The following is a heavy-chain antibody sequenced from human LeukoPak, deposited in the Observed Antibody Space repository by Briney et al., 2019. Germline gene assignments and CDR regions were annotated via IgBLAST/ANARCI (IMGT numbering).Heavy chain of an antibody. CDR2: IYYSGST. V-gene: IGHV4-59*01. CDR3: ARGGRGYSGYFDY. CDR1: GGSISSYY. Sequence: PSETLSLTCTVSGGSISSYYWSWIRQPPGKGLEWIGYIYYSGSTNYNPSLKSRVTISVDTSKNQFSLKLSSVTAADTAVYYCARGGRGYSGYFDYWGQGTLVTVSS. J-gene: IGHJ4*02. D-gene: IGHD5-12*01.